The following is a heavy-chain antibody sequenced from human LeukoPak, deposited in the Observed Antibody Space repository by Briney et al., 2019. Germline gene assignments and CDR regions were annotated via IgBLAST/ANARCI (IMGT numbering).Heavy chain of an antibody. CDR3: ARDSLYTYSSNVDY. Sequence: ASVKVSCKTSGYTFTGYYIHWVRQAPGQGLEWMGWINPNSGNTNYAQKLQGRVTMTTDTSTSTAYMELRSLRSDDTAVYYCARDSLYTYSSNVDYWGQGTLVTVSS. CDR2: INPNSGNT. CDR1: GYTFTGYY. D-gene: IGHD6-13*01. J-gene: IGHJ4*02. V-gene: IGHV1-18*01.